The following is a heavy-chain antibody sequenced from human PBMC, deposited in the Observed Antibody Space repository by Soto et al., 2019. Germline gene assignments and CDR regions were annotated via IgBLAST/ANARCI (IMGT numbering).Heavy chain of an antibody. Sequence: QVHLEQSGAEVKKPGASVKVTCKASVNTFRNHGISWVRQAPGQGLEWMGWISPYNDNTNYAQKFQGRVSMTTDTATNTAYMELRSPGSDDTAVYYCATLRTSGYHTHYCFGMDVWGQGTTVTVSS. V-gene: IGHV1-18*01. D-gene: IGHD3-22*01. CDR1: VNTFRNHG. CDR3: ATLRTSGYHTHYCFGMDV. CDR2: ISPYNDNT. J-gene: IGHJ6*02.